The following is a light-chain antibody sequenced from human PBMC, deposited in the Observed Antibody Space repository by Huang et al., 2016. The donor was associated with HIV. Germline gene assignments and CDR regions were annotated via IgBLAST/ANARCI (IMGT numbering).Light chain of an antibody. J-gene: IGKJ1*01. Sequence: EIVMTQSPATLSVTPGEGATLSCRATQSVSVNLAWYQQKPGQAPRLLIHSASTRATGIPVRFRGGGSGTEFTRTISRRQAEDSAVYYCQQYNNGPPWTFGQGTKVEIK. CDR3: QQYNNGPPWT. CDR1: QSVSVN. CDR2: SAS. V-gene: IGKV3-15*01.